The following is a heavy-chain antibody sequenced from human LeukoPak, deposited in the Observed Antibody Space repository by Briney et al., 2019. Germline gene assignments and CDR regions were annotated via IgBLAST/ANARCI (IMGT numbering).Heavy chain of an antibody. V-gene: IGHV3-23*01. CDR2: ISGSGGST. D-gene: IGHD5-12*01. J-gene: IGHJ4*02. CDR1: GFTFSSYA. Sequence: SGGSLRLSCAASGFTFSSYAMSWVRQAPGKGLEWVSAISGSGGSTYYADSVKGRFTISRDNSKNTLYLQMNSLRAEDTAVYYCAKGESGYSGYDGKIDYWGQGTLVTVSS. CDR3: AKGESGYSGYDGKIDY.